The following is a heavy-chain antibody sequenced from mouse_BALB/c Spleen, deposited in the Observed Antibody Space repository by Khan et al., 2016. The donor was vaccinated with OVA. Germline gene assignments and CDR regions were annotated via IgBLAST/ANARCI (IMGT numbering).Heavy chain of an antibody. D-gene: IGHD1-1*01. Sequence: EVELVESGGGLVRPGGSLKLSCAASGFSFSSYSMSWVRQTPGKRLEWVATISSGGSYTYYPNSVKGRFTISSDNAKNTLYLQMSSLKSEDTAMYYCTRHRGYYGSYHDFDYWGQGTTLTVSS. V-gene: IGHV5-6-4*01. CDR3: TRHRGYYGSYHDFDY. CDR2: ISSGGSYT. J-gene: IGHJ2*01. CDR1: GFSFSSYS.